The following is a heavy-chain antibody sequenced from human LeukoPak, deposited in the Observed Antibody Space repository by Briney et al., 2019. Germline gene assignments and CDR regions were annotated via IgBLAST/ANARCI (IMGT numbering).Heavy chain of an antibody. Sequence: GGSLRLSCAASGFTFSDHYMDWVRQAPGKGLEWVGRTRNKANSYTTEYAASVKGRFTISRDDSKNSLYLQMNSLKTEDTAVYYCAGDSDGDYGGGFDYWGQGTLVTVSS. CDR1: GFTFSDHY. CDR2: TRNKANSYTT. J-gene: IGHJ4*02. D-gene: IGHD4-17*01. V-gene: IGHV3-72*01. CDR3: AGDSDGDYGGGFDY.